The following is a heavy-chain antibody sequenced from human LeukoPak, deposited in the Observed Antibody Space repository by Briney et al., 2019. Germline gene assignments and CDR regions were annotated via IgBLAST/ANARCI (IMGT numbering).Heavy chain of an antibody. CDR2: IKSKTDGGTT. D-gene: IGHD4-23*01. CDR1: GFTFSNAW. V-gene: IGHV3-15*05. Sequence: GGSLRLSCAASGFTFSNAWMSWVRQAPGKGLEWVGRIKSKTDGGTTDYAAPVKGRFTISRDNAKNTLYLQMNSLRAEDTAVYYCARGNNDYGGRDRLDYWGQGTLVTVSS. CDR3: ARGNNDYGGRDRLDY. J-gene: IGHJ4*02.